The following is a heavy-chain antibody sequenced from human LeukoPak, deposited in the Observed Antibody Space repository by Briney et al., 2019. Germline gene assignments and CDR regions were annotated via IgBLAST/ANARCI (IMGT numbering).Heavy chain of an antibody. D-gene: IGHD3-9*01. J-gene: IGHJ6*03. V-gene: IGHV3-30*02. CDR1: GFTFSNYG. Sequence: GGSLRLSCGASGFTFSNYGMLWVRQAPGKGLEWVAFIRYDGSNKLYADSVKGRFTISRDNAKNSLYLQVNSLRAEDTAVYYCARDQAVRRYDILTGYPTYYYYYMDVWGKGTTVTISS. CDR2: IRYDGSNK. CDR3: ARDQAVRRYDILTGYPTYYYYYMDV.